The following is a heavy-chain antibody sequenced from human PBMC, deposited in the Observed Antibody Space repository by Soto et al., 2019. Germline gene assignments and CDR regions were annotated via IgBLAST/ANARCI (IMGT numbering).Heavy chain of an antibody. Sequence: EVQLVESGGGLVQPGGSLRVSCASSGFTFSSYAMRWVRQARGKGLEWVSAISGSGGSTYYADSVKGRFTISRDNSKNTLSLQMNSLRAEDTTVYYCPKDDFLLLPGHGVYSYYYYGMDVWGQGTTVTVSS. V-gene: IGHV3-23*04. CDR2: ISGSGGST. CDR3: PKDDFLLLPGHGVYSYYYYGMDV. D-gene: IGHD2-8*01. CDR1: GFTFSSYA. J-gene: IGHJ6*02.